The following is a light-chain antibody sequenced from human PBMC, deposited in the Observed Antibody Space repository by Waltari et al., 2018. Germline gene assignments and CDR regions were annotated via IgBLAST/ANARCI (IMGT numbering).Light chain of an antibody. Sequence: EIVLTQSPDTLSLSPGERATLSCRASQSVTNSLAWYQQKPGKAPRPLIYSSSNRATGVPARFSGSGSGTDFTLTISSLEPEDFAVYYCQQRSNWPRTFGQGTKVEIK. CDR1: QSVTNS. CDR2: SSS. V-gene: IGKV3-11*01. J-gene: IGKJ1*01. CDR3: QQRSNWPRT.